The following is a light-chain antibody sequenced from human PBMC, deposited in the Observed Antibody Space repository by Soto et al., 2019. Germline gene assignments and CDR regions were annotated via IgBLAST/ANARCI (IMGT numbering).Light chain of an antibody. Sequence: IVLTQSPGTLSLSPGERATLSCRASQSVTNSYLAWYQQTPGQAPRLLIYGDSSRSTGIPERFSGSGSVTDFILTISRLESEDSAVYYCQQYGSSPLTFGGGTKVEIK. J-gene: IGKJ4*01. V-gene: IGKV3-20*01. CDR3: QQYGSSPLT. CDR2: GDS. CDR1: QSVTNSY.